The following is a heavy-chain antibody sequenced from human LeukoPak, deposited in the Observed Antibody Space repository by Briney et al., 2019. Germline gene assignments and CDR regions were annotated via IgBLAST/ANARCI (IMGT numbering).Heavy chain of an antibody. CDR3: ARAGGDYDILTGYPPDY. V-gene: IGHV1-18*01. CDR1: GYTFTSYG. CDR2: ISTYNGNT. J-gene: IGHJ4*02. Sequence: GASVKVSCKASGYTFTSYGISWVRQAPGQGLEWVGWISTYNGNTNYAQKLQGRVTMTTDTSTSTAYMELRSLRSDDTAVYYCARAGGDYDILTGYPPDYWGQGTLVTVSS. D-gene: IGHD3-9*01.